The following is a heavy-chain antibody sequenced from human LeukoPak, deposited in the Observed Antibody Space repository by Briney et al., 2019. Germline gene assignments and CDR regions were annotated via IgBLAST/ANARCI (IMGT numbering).Heavy chain of an antibody. V-gene: IGHV1-2*02. CDR3: ARGGYSGYDSRYGWFDP. CDR2: INPNSGGT. CDR1: GYTFTGYY. J-gene: IGHJ5*02. Sequence: ASVKVSCKASGYTFTGYYMHWVRQAPGQGLEWKGWINPNSGGTNYAQKFQGRVTMTRDTSISTAYMELSRLRSDDTAVYYCARGGYSGYDSRYGWFDPWGQGTLVTVSS. D-gene: IGHD5-12*01.